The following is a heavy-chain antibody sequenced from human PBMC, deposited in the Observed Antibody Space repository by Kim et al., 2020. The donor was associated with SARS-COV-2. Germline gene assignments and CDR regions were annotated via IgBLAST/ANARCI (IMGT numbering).Heavy chain of an antibody. V-gene: IGHV4-59*01. D-gene: IGHD6-13*01. CDR2: VYYSGST. CDR1: GDSISNYY. Sequence: SETLSLTCSVSGDSISNYYWSWIRQPPGKGLEWIGYVYYSGSTNYNPSLKSRVTISVDTSKNQFSLSLRSVTAADTAVYYCARCRRDSSSWFRAGGMDVWGQGPPVTVSS. CDR3: ARCRRDSSSWFRAGGMDV. J-gene: IGHJ6*02.